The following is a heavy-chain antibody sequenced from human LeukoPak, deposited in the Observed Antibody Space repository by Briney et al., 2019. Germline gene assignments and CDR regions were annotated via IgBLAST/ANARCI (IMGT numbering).Heavy chain of an antibody. Sequence: PGGSLRLSCAASGFTVSSNYMSWVRQAPGKGLEWVSVIYSGGSTYYADSVKGRFTISRDNSKNTLYLQMNSLRAEDTAVYYCAKEEVGYCSGGSCYSFNYWGQGTLVTVSS. CDR1: GFTVSSNY. CDR2: IYSGGST. D-gene: IGHD2-15*01. CDR3: AKEEVGYCSGGSCYSFNY. V-gene: IGHV3-66*01. J-gene: IGHJ4*02.